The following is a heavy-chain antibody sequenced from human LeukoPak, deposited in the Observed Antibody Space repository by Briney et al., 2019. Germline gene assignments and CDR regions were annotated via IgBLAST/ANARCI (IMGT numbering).Heavy chain of an antibody. CDR1: SGSIGYNY. J-gene: IGHJ4*02. D-gene: IGHD1-14*01. CDR3: AKYDHTNYLAY. V-gene: IGHV4-59*13. Sequence: SETLSLTCTVSSGSIGYNYWNWIRQSPERGLEWIGYISSSGSIDYTPSLRSRVTMSLDTFKNHLSLNLGSVMAVDTSIYSCAKYDHTNYLAYWGQGILVTVSS. CDR2: ISSSGSI.